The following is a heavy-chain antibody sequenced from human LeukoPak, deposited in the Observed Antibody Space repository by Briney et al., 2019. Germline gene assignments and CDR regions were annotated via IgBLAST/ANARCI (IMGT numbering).Heavy chain of an antibody. D-gene: IGHD2-2*02. J-gene: IGHJ6*03. CDR3: ARAGGGVVVPAAISRRPKENIVYYYYYMDV. CDR2: INPSGGST. Sequence: ASVKVSCKASGYTFTSYYMHWVRQAPGQGLEWMGIINPSGGSTSYAQKFQTRVTMTRDTTTSTVYMELSSLRSEDTAVYYCARAGGGVVVPAAISRRPKENIVYYYYYMDVWGKGTTVTVAS. V-gene: IGHV1-46*03. CDR1: GYTFTSYY.